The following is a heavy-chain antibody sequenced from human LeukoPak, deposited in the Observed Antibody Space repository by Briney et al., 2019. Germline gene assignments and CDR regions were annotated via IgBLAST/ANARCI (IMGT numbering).Heavy chain of an antibody. CDR3: ARGNYYYDSSGYKY. J-gene: IGHJ4*02. D-gene: IGHD3-22*01. CDR1: GGSISSYY. CDR2: IYYSGST. Sequence: PSETLSLTCTVSGGSISSYYWSWIRQPPGKGLEWIGYIYYSGSTNYNPSLKSRVTISVDTSKNQFSLKLSSVTAADTAVYYCARGNYYYDSSGYKYWGQGTLVTVSS. V-gene: IGHV4-59*01.